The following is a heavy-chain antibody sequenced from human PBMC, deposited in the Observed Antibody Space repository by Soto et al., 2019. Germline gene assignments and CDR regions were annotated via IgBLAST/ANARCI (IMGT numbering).Heavy chain of an antibody. D-gene: IGHD2-2*02. Sequence: GASVKVSCKASGGTFSSYAISWVRQAPGQGLEWMGGIIPIFGTANYAQKFQGRVTITADKSTSTAYMELSSLRSEDTAVYYCASKAAAIQSYYYYGMDVRGQGTTVTVS. J-gene: IGHJ6*02. CDR2: IIPIFGTA. V-gene: IGHV1-69*06. CDR1: GGTFSSYA. CDR3: ASKAAAIQSYYYYGMDV.